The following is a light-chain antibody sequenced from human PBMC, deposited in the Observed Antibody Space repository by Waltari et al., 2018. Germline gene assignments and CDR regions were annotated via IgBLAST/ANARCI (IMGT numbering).Light chain of an antibody. CDR2: DVT. CDR1: SSDIGAYNY. V-gene: IGLV2-14*03. J-gene: IGLJ6*01. Sequence: QSALTQPASVSGSPGQSITIPCTGTSSDIGAYNYISWYQQHPGKAPKLLIYDVTNRPSGVSNRVSGSKSGNTASLTISGLQAEDEADYYCCSYRTINARDVFGGGTKVTVL. CDR3: CSYRTINARDV.